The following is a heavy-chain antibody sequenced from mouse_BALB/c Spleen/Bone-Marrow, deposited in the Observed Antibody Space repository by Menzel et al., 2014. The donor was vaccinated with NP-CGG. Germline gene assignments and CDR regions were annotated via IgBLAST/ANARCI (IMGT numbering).Heavy chain of an antibody. J-gene: IGHJ2*01. Sequence: VKLVESGAELMKPGASVKISCKATGYTFSNYWIDWVKQRPGHGLEWIREILPGSGTANYNEKFKGKATFTADTSSNTAYMQLSSLTSEDSALYYCARASVVPYYFDFWGQGTTLTVSS. CDR2: ILPGSGTA. D-gene: IGHD1-1*01. V-gene: IGHV1-9*01. CDR1: GYTFSNYW. CDR3: ARASVVPYYFDF.